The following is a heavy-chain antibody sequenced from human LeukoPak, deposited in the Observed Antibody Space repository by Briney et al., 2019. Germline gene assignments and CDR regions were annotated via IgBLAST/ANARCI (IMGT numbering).Heavy chain of an antibody. Sequence: SQTLSLTCAISGVSVSSNSAAWNWIRQSPSRGLEWLGRTYYRSKWYNDYAVSVKSRITINPDTPKNQFSLQLNSVTPEDTAVYYCAREVTTAVIDWHFDLWGRGTLVTVSS. J-gene: IGHJ2*01. V-gene: IGHV6-1*01. CDR2: TYYRSKWYN. D-gene: IGHD2-2*01. CDR1: GVSVSSNSAA. CDR3: AREVTTAVIDWHFDL.